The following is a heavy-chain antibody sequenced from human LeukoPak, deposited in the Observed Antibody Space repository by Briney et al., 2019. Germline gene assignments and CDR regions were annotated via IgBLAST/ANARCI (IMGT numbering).Heavy chain of an antibody. CDR1: GFTFSSYW. Sequence: PGGSLRLSCAASGFTFSSYWMSWVRQAPGKGLEWVANIKQDGSEKYYVDSVKGRFTISRDNAKNSLYLQMNSLRAEDTAVYYCARVTQLLSKRYYYYYYMDVWGKGTTVTVSS. CDR2: IKQDGSEK. V-gene: IGHV3-7*01. CDR3: ARVTQLLSKRYYYYYYMDV. J-gene: IGHJ6*03. D-gene: IGHD2-2*01.